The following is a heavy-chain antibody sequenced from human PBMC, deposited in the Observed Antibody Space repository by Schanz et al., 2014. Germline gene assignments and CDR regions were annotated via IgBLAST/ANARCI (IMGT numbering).Heavy chain of an antibody. CDR1: GFTLSSYA. CDR3: AQESRHNYDFLTAYYSTDY. V-gene: IGHV3-30-3*01. J-gene: IGHJ4*02. Sequence: QVQLVESGGGVVQPGRSLRLSCAAYGFTLSSYAMHWVRQAPGKGLEWVAVISYDGSNKYYADSVKGRFTISRDNAKISLFLHMNRVGVEDTSVCYCAQESRHNYDFLTAYYSTDYWGQGTLXTVSS. CDR2: ISYDGSNK. D-gene: IGHD3-9*01.